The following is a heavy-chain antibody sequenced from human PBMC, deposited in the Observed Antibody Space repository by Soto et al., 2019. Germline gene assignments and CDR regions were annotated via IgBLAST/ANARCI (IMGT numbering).Heavy chain of an antibody. CDR3: TRDLMDVVPPADDLFDP. CDR1: RFTVGSSY. Sequence: GGSLRLSCAASRFTVGSSYVSWVRQAPGKGLEWVSVIYTGDTPYYADSVKGRFTISRDNSKNTLYLQMNSLRVEDTAVYYCTRDLMDVVPPADDLFDPWGQGILVTAPQ. V-gene: IGHV3-53*01. CDR2: IYTGDTP. D-gene: IGHD2-2*01. J-gene: IGHJ5*02.